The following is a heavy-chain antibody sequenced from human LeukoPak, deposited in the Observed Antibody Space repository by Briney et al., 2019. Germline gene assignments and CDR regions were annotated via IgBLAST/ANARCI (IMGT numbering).Heavy chain of an antibody. CDR2: IIPIFGTA. CDR3: ARDYDFWSGCSGSAGGYYGMDV. CDR1: GGTFSSYA. V-gene: IGHV1-69*13. J-gene: IGHJ6*02. Sequence: ASVKVSCKASGGTFSSYAISWVRQAPGQGLEWMGGIIPIFGTANYAQKFQGRVTITADESTSTAYMELSSLRSEDTAVYYCARDYDFWSGCSGSAGGYYGMDVWGQGTTVTVSS. D-gene: IGHD3-3*01.